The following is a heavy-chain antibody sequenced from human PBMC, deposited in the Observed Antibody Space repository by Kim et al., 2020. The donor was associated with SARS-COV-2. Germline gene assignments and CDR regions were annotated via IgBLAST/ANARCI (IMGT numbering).Heavy chain of an antibody. CDR3: ARDRAAVAGPYFYYGMDV. Sequence: GGSLRLSCADSEFTFSSFAMHWVRQAPGKGLEWVAVISYDGSNENYADSVKGRFTISRDNSQNEVYLQINSLRSEDTAVYYCARDRAAVAGPYFYYGMDVWGQGTTVTVSS. J-gene: IGHJ6*02. CDR2: ISYDGSNE. D-gene: IGHD6-19*01. CDR1: EFTFSSFA. V-gene: IGHV3-30-3*01.